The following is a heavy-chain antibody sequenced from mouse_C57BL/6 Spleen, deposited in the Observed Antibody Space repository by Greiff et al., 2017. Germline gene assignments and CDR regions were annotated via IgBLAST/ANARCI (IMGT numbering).Heavy chain of an antibody. CDR1: GFTFNTYA. J-gene: IGHJ1*03. Sequence: EVKLVESGGGLVQPKGSLKLSCAASGFTFNTYAMHWVRQAPGKGLEWVARIRSKSSNYATYYADSVKDRFTISRDDAQSMLYLQMNNLKTEDTAMYYCVREGGYDYVWYFDVWGTGTTLTVSS. CDR3: VREGGYDYVWYFDV. D-gene: IGHD2-4*01. CDR2: IRSKSSNYAT. V-gene: IGHV10-3*01.